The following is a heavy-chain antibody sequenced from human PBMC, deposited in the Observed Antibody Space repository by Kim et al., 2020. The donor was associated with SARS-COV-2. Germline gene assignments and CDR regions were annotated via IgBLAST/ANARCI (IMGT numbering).Heavy chain of an antibody. V-gene: IGHV4-59*01. J-gene: IGHJ4*02. Sequence: SETLSLTCTVSGGSISSYYWSWIRQPPGKGLEWIGYIYYSGSTNYNPSLKSRVTISVDTSKNQFSLKLSSVTAADTAVYYCARDDARYGRLFDYWGQGTLVTVSA. CDR1: GGSISSYY. D-gene: IGHD3-16*02. CDR2: IYYSGST. CDR3: ARDDARYGRLFDY.